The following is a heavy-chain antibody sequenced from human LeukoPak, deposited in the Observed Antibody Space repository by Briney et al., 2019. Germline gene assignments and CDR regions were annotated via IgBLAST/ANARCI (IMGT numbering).Heavy chain of an antibody. CDR1: GFTFSSYW. V-gene: IGHV3-74*01. Sequence: GGSLTLSCAASGFTFSSYWMHWVRQAPGKGLVWVSRINSDGSSTSYADSVKGRFTISRDNAKNTLYLQMNSLRAEDTAVYYCARASLNYYYYMDVWGKGTTVTVSS. J-gene: IGHJ6*03. CDR3: ARASLNYYYYMDV. D-gene: IGHD3-9*01. CDR2: INSDGSST.